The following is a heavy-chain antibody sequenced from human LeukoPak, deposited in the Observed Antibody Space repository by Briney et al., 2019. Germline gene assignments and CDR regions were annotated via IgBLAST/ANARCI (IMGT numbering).Heavy chain of an antibody. D-gene: IGHD3-10*01. CDR3: ARDRVMTTMGQPDY. J-gene: IGHJ4*02. CDR2: ISAYNGNT. Sequence: ASVKVSCKASGYTFTSYGISWVRQAPGKGLGGLGWISAYNGNTNYAQKLQGRVTMTTDTSTSTAYMELRSLRSDDTAVYYCARDRVMTTMGQPDYWGQGTLVTVSS. CDR1: GYTFTSYG. V-gene: IGHV1-18*01.